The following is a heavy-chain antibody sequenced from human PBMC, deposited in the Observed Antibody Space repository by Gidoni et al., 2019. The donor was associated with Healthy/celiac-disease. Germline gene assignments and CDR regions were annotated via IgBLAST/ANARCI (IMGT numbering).Heavy chain of an antibody. V-gene: IGHV1-46*01. CDR1: GYTFTSYY. CDR3: ARDNSGKPSGTHDAFDI. D-gene: IGHD1-26*01. J-gene: IGHJ3*02. CDR2: INPSGGST. Sequence: QVRLVQSGAEVKKPGASVKVSCKASGYTFTSYYMHWVRQAPGQGLEWMGIINPSGGSTSYAQKFQGRVTMTRDTSTSTVYMELSSLRSEDTAVYYCARDNSGKPSGTHDAFDIWGQGTMVTVSS.